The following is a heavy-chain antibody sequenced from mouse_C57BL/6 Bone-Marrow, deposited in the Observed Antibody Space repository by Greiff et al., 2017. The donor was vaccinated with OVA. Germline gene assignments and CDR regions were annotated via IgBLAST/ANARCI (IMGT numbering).Heavy chain of an antibody. J-gene: IGHJ1*03. D-gene: IGHD1-1*01. Sequence: VQLQQPGAELVKPGASVKLSCKASGYTFTSYWMQWVKQRPGQGLEWIGEIGPSDSYTNYNQKFKGKATLTVDTSSSTAYMQLSSLTSEDSAVYDCARIYYYGSSYGNFDVWGTGTTVTVSS. V-gene: IGHV1-50*01. CDR3: ARIYYYGSSYGNFDV. CDR1: GYTFTSYW. CDR2: IGPSDSYT.